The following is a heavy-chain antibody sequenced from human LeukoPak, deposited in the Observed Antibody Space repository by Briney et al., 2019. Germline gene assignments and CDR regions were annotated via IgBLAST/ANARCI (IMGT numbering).Heavy chain of an antibody. CDR1: GYTFTGYY. Sequence: ASVKVSCKASGYTFTGYYMHWVRQAPGQGLEWMGWINPNSGGTNYAQKFQGRVTITRNTSISTAYMELSSLRSEDTAVYYCARGRYSSSWLQYYYYYYMDVWGKGTTVTISS. D-gene: IGHD6-13*01. V-gene: IGHV1-2*02. J-gene: IGHJ6*03. CDR2: INPNSGGT. CDR3: ARGRYSSSWLQYYYYYYMDV.